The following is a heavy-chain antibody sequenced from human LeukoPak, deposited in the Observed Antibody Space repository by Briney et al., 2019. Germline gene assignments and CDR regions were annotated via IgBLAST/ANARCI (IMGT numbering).Heavy chain of an antibody. CDR1: GFTVTSNY. J-gene: IGHJ4*02. CDR2: IYGNGRI. V-gene: IGHV3-53*01. Sequence: PGGSLRLSCAASGFTVTSNYMSWVRQAPGKGLEWVSVIYGNGRIHYADSVKGRFTISRDDSKNTLYLQMNGLRAEDTAVYYCARESGYSYGLAGFFDYWGQGTLVTVSS. CDR3: ARESGYSYGLAGFFDY. D-gene: IGHD5-18*01.